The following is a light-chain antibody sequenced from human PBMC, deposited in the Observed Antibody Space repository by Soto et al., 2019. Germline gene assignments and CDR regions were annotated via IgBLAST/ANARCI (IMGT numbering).Light chain of an antibody. CDR1: QSINSNY. CDR2: GAS. V-gene: IGKV3-20*01. CDR3: QQYNNWPLA. Sequence: EIVLTQSPGTLSLSPGERATLSCRASQSINSNYLAWYQQKPGQAPRLLIYGASSRATGIPDRFSGSGSGTDFTLTISRLEPDDFAVYHCQQYNNWPLAFGGGTRVEIK. J-gene: IGKJ4*01.